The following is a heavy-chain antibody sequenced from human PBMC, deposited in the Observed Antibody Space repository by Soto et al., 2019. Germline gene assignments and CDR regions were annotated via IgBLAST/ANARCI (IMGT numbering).Heavy chain of an antibody. D-gene: IGHD4-17*01. V-gene: IGHV3-23*01. CDR3: TRDPNGDHIGAFDF. Sequence: EVQVLESGGGLVQPGGSLRLSCSTSEFMFSAYAMTWVRQPPGEGLEWVASISGSGGDTSYADSVKGRFSIFRDNSKNTLYLRMYSLRVEDTAVYYCTRDPNGDHIGAFDFWGQGILVTVSS. J-gene: IGHJ3*01. CDR2: ISGSGGDT. CDR1: EFMFSAYA.